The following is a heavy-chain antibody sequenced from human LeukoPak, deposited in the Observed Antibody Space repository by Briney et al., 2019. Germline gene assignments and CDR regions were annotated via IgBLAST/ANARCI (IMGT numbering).Heavy chain of an antibody. D-gene: IGHD5-24*01. J-gene: IGHJ5*02. V-gene: IGHV3-21*01. CDR3: AVEMIYSPKA. CDR1: GFTFSSYA. Sequence: TGRSLRLSCAASGFTFSSYAMHWVRQAPGKGLEWVSSISSSSSHIYYGDSVKGRFTISRDNAKNSLYLQMNSLRAEDTAVYYCAVEMIYSPKAWGQGTLVTVSS. CDR2: ISSSSSHI.